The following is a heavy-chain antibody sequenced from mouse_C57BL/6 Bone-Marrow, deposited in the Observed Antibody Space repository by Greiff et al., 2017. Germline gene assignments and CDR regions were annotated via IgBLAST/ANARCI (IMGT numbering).Heavy chain of an antibody. V-gene: IGHV5-6*02. CDR2: ISSGGSYT. D-gene: IGHD3-2*02. CDR3: ARLDSSGYFDC. J-gene: IGHJ2*01. Sequence: EVKLVESGGDLVKPGGSLKLSCAASGFTFSSYGMSWVRQTPDKRLEWVATISSGGSYTYYPDSVKGRFTISRDNAKNTLYLQMSSLKSEDTAMYYCARLDSSGYFDCWGQGTTLTVSS. CDR1: GFTFSSYG.